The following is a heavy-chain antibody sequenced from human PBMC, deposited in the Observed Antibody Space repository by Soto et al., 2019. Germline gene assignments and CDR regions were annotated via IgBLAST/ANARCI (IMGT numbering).Heavy chain of an antibody. Sequence: GGSLRLSCAASGFTFSSYTMSWVRQAPGKGLEWVSAISGSGGSTYYADSVKGRFTISRDNSKNTLYLQMNSLRAEDTAVYYCAKDRPLGTGGDLDYWGQGTLVTVSS. D-gene: IGHD2-21*01. CDR2: ISGSGGST. V-gene: IGHV3-23*01. CDR1: GFTFSSYT. J-gene: IGHJ4*02. CDR3: AKDRPLGTGGDLDY.